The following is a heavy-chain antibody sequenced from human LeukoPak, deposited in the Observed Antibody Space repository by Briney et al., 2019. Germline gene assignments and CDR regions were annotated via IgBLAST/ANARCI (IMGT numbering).Heavy chain of an antibody. Sequence: GGSLRLSCAASGFTFSSYWMHWVRQAPGKGLVWVSRINSDGSSTSYADSVKGRFTISRDNAKNTLYLQMNSLRAEDTAVYYCARGPGYCSGGSCIYFDYWGQGTLVTVSS. CDR2: INSDGSST. D-gene: IGHD2-15*01. CDR3: ARGPGYCSGGSCIYFDY. CDR1: GFTFSSYW. V-gene: IGHV3-74*01. J-gene: IGHJ4*02.